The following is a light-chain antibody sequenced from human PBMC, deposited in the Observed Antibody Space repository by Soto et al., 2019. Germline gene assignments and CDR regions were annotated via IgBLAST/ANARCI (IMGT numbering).Light chain of an antibody. CDR1: QNVRSY. CDR2: EST. CDR3: QQSFFAPPT. J-gene: IGKJ4*02. V-gene: IGKV1-39*01. Sequence: DIHMTQSPSSLSASVGDTVTIACRASQNVRSYLNWYQQKSGKAPKLLIYESTTLETGVPSTFSGEGFGTDFTLTISSLHPDDFATYYCQQSFFAPPTFGRGTKVEV.